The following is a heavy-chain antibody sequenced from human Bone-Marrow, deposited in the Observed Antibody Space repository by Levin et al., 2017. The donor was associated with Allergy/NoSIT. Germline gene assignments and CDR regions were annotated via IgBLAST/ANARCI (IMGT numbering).Heavy chain of an antibody. Sequence: SQTLSLTCTVSGGSISSSSYYWGWIRQPPGKGLEWIGSIYYSGSTYYNPSLKSRVTISVDTSKNQFSLKLSSMTAADTAVYYCAIFPPPEYSRNIESDYWGQGTLVTVSS. J-gene: IGHJ4*02. V-gene: IGHV4-39*07. CDR1: GGSISSSSYY. CDR3: AIFPPPEYSRNIESDY. CDR2: IYYSGST. D-gene: IGHD6-6*01.